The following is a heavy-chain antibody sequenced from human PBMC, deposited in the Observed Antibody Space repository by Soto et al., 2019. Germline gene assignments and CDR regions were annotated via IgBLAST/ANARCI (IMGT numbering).Heavy chain of an antibody. CDR3: GQRHYGDDDY. CDR1: GFSLNTGGVA. V-gene: IGHV2-5*01. CDR2: IYGNDDE. J-gene: IGHJ4*02. Sequence: QITLKESGPTLVKPTQTLTLTCTFSGFSLNTGGVAVGWIRQPPGKALEWLALIYGNDDERYSASLKNRLTITKDPSKSQVVLTMTNMHPVDTATYYCGQRHYGDDDYWGQGTLVSVSS. D-gene: IGHD4-17*01.